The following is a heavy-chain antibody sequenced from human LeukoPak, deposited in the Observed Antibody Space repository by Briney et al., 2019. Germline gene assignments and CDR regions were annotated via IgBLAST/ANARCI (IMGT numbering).Heavy chain of an antibody. D-gene: IGHD2-2*02. V-gene: IGHV3-23*01. CDR3: AKGGAVPDAISYFAY. CDR2: ISGSGGST. CDR1: GVTFSSYA. Sequence: PGGSLRLSCAASGVTFSSYAMSCVRQAPGNGLEGVSAISGSGGSTYYADSVKCRFTISRDNSKNTLYLQMNSLRAEDTGVHYCAKGGAVPDAISYFAYWGQGTLVTVCS. J-gene: IGHJ4*02.